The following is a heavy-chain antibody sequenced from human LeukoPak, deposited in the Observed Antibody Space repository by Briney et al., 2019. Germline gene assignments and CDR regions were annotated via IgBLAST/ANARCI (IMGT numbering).Heavy chain of an antibody. J-gene: IGHJ4*02. D-gene: IGHD6-6*01. CDR3: AKDRLAQPVYSSSDPTDY. CDR1: GGSISSGGYS. V-gene: IGHV3-23*01. CDR2: ISGSGGST. Sequence: PSETLSLTCAVSGGSISSGGYSWSWVRQAPGKGLEWVSAISGSGGSTYYADSVKGRFTISRDNSKNTLYLQMNSLRAEDTAVYYCAKDRLAQPVYSSSDPTDYWGQGTLVTVSS.